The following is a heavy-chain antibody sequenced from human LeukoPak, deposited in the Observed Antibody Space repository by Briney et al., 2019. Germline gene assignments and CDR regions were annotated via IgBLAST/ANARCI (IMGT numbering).Heavy chain of an antibody. J-gene: IGHJ4*02. CDR2: MYYSGST. CDR3: AAFYGDYPDY. V-gene: IGHV4-39*01. D-gene: IGHD4-17*01. Sequence: PSETLSLTCTVSGGSISSSSYYWGWVRQPPGKGLEWIGSMYYSGSTYYNPSLKSRVTISVDTSKNQFSLKLSSVTVADTAVYYCAAFYGDYPDYWGQGTLVTVSS. CDR1: GGSISSSSYY.